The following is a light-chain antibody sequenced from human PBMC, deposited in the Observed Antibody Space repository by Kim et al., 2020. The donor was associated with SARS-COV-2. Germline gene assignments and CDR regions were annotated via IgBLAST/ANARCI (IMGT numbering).Light chain of an antibody. CDR1: QDISKD. V-gene: IGKV1-33*01. CDR3: QQIDTLPLT. Sequence: DIQMTQSPSSLSASVGDRVTITCQASQDISKDLNWYQQKPGKAPQLLMYDASNLAKGVPSRFSGSGSETDFTFTISSLQPEDIATYYCQQIDTLPLTFGGRTKVDIK. CDR2: DAS. J-gene: IGKJ4*01.